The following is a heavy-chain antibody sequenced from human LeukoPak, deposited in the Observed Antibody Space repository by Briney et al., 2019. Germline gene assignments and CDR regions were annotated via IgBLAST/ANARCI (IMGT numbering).Heavy chain of an antibody. CDR3: ARHSGIGHCYYGVDV. V-gene: IGHV4-59*08. Sequence: SETLSLTCTVSGGSISSYYWSWIRQPPGKGLEWIGYIYYSGSTDYNPSLKSRVIISVDTSKNQFSLQLSSVTAADRAVYFCARHSGIGHCYYGVDVWGQGTTVTVSS. CDR1: GGSISSYY. CDR2: IYYSGST. J-gene: IGHJ6*02. D-gene: IGHD1-14*01.